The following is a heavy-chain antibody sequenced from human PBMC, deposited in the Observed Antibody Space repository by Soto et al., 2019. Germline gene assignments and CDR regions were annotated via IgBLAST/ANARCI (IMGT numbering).Heavy chain of an antibody. J-gene: IGHJ6*02. D-gene: IGHD3-9*01. CDR3: ARDANVLRYFDRHYYGMDV. CDR2: IKQDGSEK. V-gene: IGHV3-7*05. CDR1: GFTFSSYW. Sequence: PGGSLRLSCAASGFTFSSYWMSWVRQAPGKGLEWVANIKQDGSEKYYVDSVKGRFTISRDNAKNSLYLQMNSLRAEDTAVYYCARDANVLRYFDRHYYGMDVWGQGTTVTVSS.